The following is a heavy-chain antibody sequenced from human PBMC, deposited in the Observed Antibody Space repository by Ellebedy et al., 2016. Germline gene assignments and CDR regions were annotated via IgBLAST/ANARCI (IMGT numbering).Heavy chain of an antibody. V-gene: IGHV1-2*02. D-gene: IGHD3-22*01. CDR2: INPNSGGT. CDR1: GYTFTGYY. Sequence: ASVKVSCXASGYTFTGYYMHWVRQAPGQGLEWMGWINPNSGGTNYAQKFQGRVTMTRDTSISTAYMELSRLRSDDTAVYYCQAYYYDSSGKGAWGQGTLVTVSS. CDR3: QAYYYDSSGKGA. J-gene: IGHJ5*02.